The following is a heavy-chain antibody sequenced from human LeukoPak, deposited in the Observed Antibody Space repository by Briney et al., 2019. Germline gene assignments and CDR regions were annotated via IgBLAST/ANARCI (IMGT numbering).Heavy chain of an antibody. Sequence: GGSLRLSGAASGFIFSNYGMNWVRQAPGKGLEWVAAISASGSATSYADSVRGRFTISRDNSKSTTYLQMNSLRAEDTAVFYCAKDLYPRDFWSGYFDYWGQGIPVTVSS. J-gene: IGHJ4*02. D-gene: IGHD3-3*01. V-gene: IGHV3-23*01. CDR1: GFIFSNYG. CDR3: AKDLYPRDFWSGYFDY. CDR2: ISASGSAT.